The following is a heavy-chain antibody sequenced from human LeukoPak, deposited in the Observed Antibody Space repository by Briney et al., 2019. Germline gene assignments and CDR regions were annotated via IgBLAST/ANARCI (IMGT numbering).Heavy chain of an antibody. CDR2: IIPIFGTA. CDR3: ARYYYDSSGYYYFDY. J-gene: IGHJ4*02. CDR1: GGTFSSYA. V-gene: IGHV1-69*13. D-gene: IGHD3-22*01. Sequence: SVKVSCEASGGTFSSYAISWVRQAPGQGLEWMGGIIPIFGTANYAQKFQGRVTITADESTSTAYMELSSLRSEDTAVYYCARYYYDSSGYYYFDYWGQGTLVTVSS.